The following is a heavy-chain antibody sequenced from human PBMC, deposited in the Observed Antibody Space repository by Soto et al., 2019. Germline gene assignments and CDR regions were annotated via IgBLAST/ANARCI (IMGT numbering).Heavy chain of an antibody. V-gene: IGHV1-2*04. Sequence: ASVKVSCKASGYNFTGYYTHWVRQAPGQGLEWMGWINPNSGGTNYAQKFQGWVTMTRDTSISTAYMELSRLRSDDTAVYYCARDRGSRYCSSTSCPQFDPWGQGTLVTVSA. CDR2: INPNSGGT. CDR3: ARDRGSRYCSSTSCPQFDP. CDR1: GYNFTGYY. D-gene: IGHD2-2*01. J-gene: IGHJ5*02.